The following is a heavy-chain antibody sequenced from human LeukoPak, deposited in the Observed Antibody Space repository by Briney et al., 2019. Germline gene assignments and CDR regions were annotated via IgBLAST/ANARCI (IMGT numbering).Heavy chain of an antibody. D-gene: IGHD3-10*02. J-gene: IGHJ6*04. Sequence: PGGSLRLSCAASGFIFNNYWMTWARQAPGKGLEWVANINQDGNDKFYADSVKGRFTISRDNAKNSLYLQMNSLRAEDTAVYYCAELGITMIGGVWGKGTTVTISS. CDR1: GFIFNNYW. CDR2: INQDGNDK. CDR3: AELGITMIGGV. V-gene: IGHV3-7*01.